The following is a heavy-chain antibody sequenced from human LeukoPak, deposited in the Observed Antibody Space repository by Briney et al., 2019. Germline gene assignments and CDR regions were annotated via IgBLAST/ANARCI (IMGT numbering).Heavy chain of an antibody. CDR3: ATESVELATIPLGY. CDR1: GFTFSSYS. J-gene: IGHJ4*02. Sequence: GGSLRLSCAASGFTFSSYSMNWVRQAPGKGLEWVSSISSSSSYIYYADSVKGRFTISRDNAKNSLYLQMNSLRAEDSAVYYCATESVELATIPLGYWGQGTLVTVSS. V-gene: IGHV3-21*01. D-gene: IGHD5-24*01. CDR2: ISSSSSYI.